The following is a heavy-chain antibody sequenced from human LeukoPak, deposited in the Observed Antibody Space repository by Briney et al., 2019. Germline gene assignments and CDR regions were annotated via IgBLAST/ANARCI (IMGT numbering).Heavy chain of an antibody. V-gene: IGHV4-34*01. Sequence: YPSETLSLTCAVYGGSFSGYYWSWIRQPPGKGLEWIGEINHSGSTNYNPSLKSRVTISVDTSKNQFSLKLSSVTAADTAVYYCASDRPYYYDSSGPDSGNYWGQGTLVTVSS. CDR2: INHSGST. CDR3: ASDRPYYYDSSGPDSGNY. J-gene: IGHJ4*02. CDR1: GGSFSGYY. D-gene: IGHD3-22*01.